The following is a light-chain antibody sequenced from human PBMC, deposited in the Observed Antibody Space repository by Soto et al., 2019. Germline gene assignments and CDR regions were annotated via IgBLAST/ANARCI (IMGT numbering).Light chain of an antibody. J-gene: IGKJ1*01. V-gene: IGKV3-15*01. CDR3: QQYNNFWT. Sequence: EIVMTQSPATLSVSPGERATLSCRASQSVSSNSARYQQKPGQAPRLLIFGASTRATGIPARFSDSGSGTEFTLNISSLQSEDFAVYYCQQYNNFWTFGQGTKVEIK. CDR2: GAS. CDR1: QSVSSN.